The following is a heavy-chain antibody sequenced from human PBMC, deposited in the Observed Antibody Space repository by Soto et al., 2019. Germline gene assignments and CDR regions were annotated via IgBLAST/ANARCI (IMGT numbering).Heavy chain of an antibody. CDR3: AKSPSSSHSYHFYYGLDV. CDR2: ISYDGTNK. V-gene: IGHV3-30*18. Sequence: QVQLVESGGGVVQPGTSLRLSCEGSGFTFSTYGIHWVRQAPGKGLEWVAVISYDGTNKYYGDSVKGRFTISRDNSKNTLYLQMNSLRSEDTAVYYCAKSPSSSHSYHFYYGLDVWGQGTTVTVTS. CDR1: GFTFSTYG. D-gene: IGHD2-2*01. J-gene: IGHJ6*02.